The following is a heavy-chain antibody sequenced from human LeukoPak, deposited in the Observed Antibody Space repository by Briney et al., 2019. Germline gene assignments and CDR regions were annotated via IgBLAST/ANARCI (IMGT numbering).Heavy chain of an antibody. CDR3: ARSIPRYDGSAYYPDY. J-gene: IGHJ4*02. Sequence: RRSLRLSCAASGFTFSGYGMHWVRQAPGKGLEWVAVIWYDGSNDDYADSVKGRFTISRDNSKNTLYLQMNSLRAEDTAVYYCARSIPRYDGSAYYPDYWGQGTLVTVSS. CDR2: IWYDGSND. D-gene: IGHD3-22*01. V-gene: IGHV3-33*01. CDR1: GFTFSGYG.